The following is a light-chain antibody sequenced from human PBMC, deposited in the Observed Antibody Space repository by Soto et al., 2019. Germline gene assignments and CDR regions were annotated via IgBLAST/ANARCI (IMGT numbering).Light chain of an antibody. V-gene: IGKV3-11*01. CDR3: QQRGNWPRT. CDR2: DAS. Sequence: EIVLTQSPATLSLSPGERATLSCRASQSVSTYLDWYQQKPGQAPRLLIYDASTRATGIPARFSGSGSGTDFTLTISSLEPEDFAVYYCQQRGNWPRTFGQGTKVEIK. CDR1: QSVSTY. J-gene: IGKJ1*01.